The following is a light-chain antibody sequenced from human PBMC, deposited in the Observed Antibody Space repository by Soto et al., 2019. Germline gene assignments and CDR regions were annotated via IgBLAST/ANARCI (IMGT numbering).Light chain of an antibody. CDR3: QTWGTCIHVV. V-gene: IGLV4-69*01. CDR2: LDSDGSH. CDR1: SGHSSYA. J-gene: IGLJ2*01. Sequence: QLVLTQSPSASASLGASVKLTCTLSSGHSSYAIAWHQQQPEKGPRYLMKLDSDGSHTKGDAIPDRFSGSSSGAERYLTISSLQSEYEADYYWQTWGTCIHVVFGGGTKLTVL.